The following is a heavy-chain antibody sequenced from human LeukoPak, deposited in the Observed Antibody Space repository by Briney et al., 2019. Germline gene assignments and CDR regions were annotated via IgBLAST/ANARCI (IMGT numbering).Heavy chain of an antibody. V-gene: IGHV4-34*01. CDR3: ARGKVVAGTPGQNSWDY. D-gene: IGHD6-19*01. CDR2: MNRSGTT. Sequence: PSENLSLTCAVSGGSFSGYYWSWIRQSPGKGLEWIGDMNRSGTTIYNPSLKSRVTTSIDTPNKQFSLKLSSVTAADTAVYYCARGKVVAGTPGQNSWDYWGQGTLVTVSS. J-gene: IGHJ4*02. CDR1: GGSFSGYY.